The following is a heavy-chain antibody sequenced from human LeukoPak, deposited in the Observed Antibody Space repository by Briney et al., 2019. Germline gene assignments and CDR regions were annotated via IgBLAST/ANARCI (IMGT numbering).Heavy chain of an antibody. V-gene: IGHV3-48*01. D-gene: IGHD2-2*01. CDR3: ARDRSCSSTSCPYFDY. CDR1: GFTFSSYS. J-gene: IGHJ4*02. CDR2: ISSSSSTI. Sequence: PGGSLRLSCAASGFTFSSYSMNWVRQAPGKGLEWVSYISSSSSTIYYADSVKGRFTISRDNAKNSLYLRMNSLRAEDTAVYYCARDRSCSSTSCPYFDYWGQGTLVTVSS.